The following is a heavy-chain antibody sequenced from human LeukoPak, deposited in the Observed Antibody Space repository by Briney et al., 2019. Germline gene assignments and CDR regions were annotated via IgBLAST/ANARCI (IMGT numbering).Heavy chain of an antibody. Sequence: GGSLRLSCAASGFTFSSCAMSWVRQAQGKGLEWDSGISGSGGSTYYGDSVKGRFTISRDNSKNTLYLQMNSLRAEDTAVYHCAKNDLGYDSSGNYFDYWGKGTLVTVSS. CDR3: AKNDLGYDSSGNYFDY. J-gene: IGHJ4*02. CDR1: GFTFSSCA. CDR2: ISGSGGST. D-gene: IGHD3-22*01. V-gene: IGHV3-23*01.